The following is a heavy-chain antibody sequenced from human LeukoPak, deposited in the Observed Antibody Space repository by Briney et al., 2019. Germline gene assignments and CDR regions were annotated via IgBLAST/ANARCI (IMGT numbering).Heavy chain of an antibody. V-gene: IGHV1-18*01. Sequence: ASVKVSCKASGYTSTTYTINWVRQAPGQGLEWMGWISAYNGNTNYAQKLKGRVTMHTDTSTSTAYMELRSLRSDDTAIYYCARRLSGYYSTFDYWGQGTLVTVSS. CDR2: ISAYNGNT. D-gene: IGHD3-22*01. CDR1: GYTSTTYT. CDR3: ARRLSGYYSTFDY. J-gene: IGHJ4*02.